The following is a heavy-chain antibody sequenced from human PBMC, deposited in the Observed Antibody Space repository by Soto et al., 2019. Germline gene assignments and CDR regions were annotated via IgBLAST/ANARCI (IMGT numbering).Heavy chain of an antibody. D-gene: IGHD6-19*01. V-gene: IGHV1-3*01. CDR3: ARDRREEAVAGIRSGAFY. CDR2: INAGNGNT. J-gene: IGHJ4*02. Sequence: PGASVKVSCKASGYTFTSYAMHWVRQAPGQRLEWMGWINAGNGNTKYSQKFQGRVTITRDTSASTAYMELRSLRSDDTAVYYCARDRREEAVAGIRSGAFYWGQGTLVTVSS. CDR1: GYTFTSYA.